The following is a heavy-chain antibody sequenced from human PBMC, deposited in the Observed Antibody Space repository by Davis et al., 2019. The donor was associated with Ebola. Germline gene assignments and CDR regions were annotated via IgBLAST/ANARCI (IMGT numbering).Heavy chain of an antibody. CDR3: AREDYYGSGSSDY. D-gene: IGHD3-10*01. CDR1: GGSISSYY. V-gene: IGHV4-59*12. Sequence: SETLSLTCTVSGGSISSYYWSWIRQPPGKGLEWIGYIYYSGSTIYNPSLKSRVTISVDTSKNQFSLKLTSVTAADTAVYYCAREDYYGSGSSDYWGPGTLVTVSS. J-gene: IGHJ4*02. CDR2: IYYSGST.